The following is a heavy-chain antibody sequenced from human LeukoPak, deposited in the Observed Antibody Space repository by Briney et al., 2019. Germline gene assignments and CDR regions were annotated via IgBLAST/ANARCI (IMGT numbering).Heavy chain of an antibody. V-gene: IGHV4-4*07. CDR2: IYTSGST. D-gene: IGHD2-2*01. CDR3: ARDDAASDAFDI. CDR1: GGSISSYY. J-gene: IGHJ3*02. Sequence: PSGTLSLTCTVPGGSISSYYWSWIRQPAGKGLEWIGRIYTSGSTNYNPSLKSRVTMSVDTSKNQFSLKLSSVSAADTAVYYCARDDAASDAFDIWGQGTMVTVSS.